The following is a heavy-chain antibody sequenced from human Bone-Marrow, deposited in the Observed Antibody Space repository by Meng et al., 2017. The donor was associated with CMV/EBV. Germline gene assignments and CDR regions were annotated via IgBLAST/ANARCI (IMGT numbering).Heavy chain of an antibody. Sequence: GESPKISCAASGFTFSSYWMHWVRQAPGKGLVWVSRINSDGSSTSYADSVKGRFTISRDNAKNTLYLQMNSLRAEDTAVYYCARPVYWYFDLWGRGTLVTVSS. CDR1: GFTFSSYW. CDR2: INSDGSST. J-gene: IGHJ2*01. CDR3: ARPVYWYFDL. V-gene: IGHV3-74*01.